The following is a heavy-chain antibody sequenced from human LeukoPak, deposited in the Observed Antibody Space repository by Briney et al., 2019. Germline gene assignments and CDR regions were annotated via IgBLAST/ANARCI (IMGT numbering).Heavy chain of an antibody. CDR2: INAGNGKT. J-gene: IGHJ4*02. CDR1: GYIFTDYA. V-gene: IGHV1-3*01. Sequence: GASVKVSCKASGYIFTDYATQWVRQAPGQGLEWMGWINAGNGKTKYSQKFQGRVTITRDTSASTAYMELSGLRSDDTAVYYCARARWTSTVTTYYLDFWGQGTLVTVSS. CDR3: ARARWTSTVTTYYLDF. D-gene: IGHD4-17*01.